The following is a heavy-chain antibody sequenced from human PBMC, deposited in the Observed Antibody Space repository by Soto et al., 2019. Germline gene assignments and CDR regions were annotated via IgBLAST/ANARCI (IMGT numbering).Heavy chain of an antibody. D-gene: IGHD2-8*01. V-gene: IGHV5-51*01. Sequence: EVQLVQSGAEVKKPGESLKISCKASGYSFPSYWIGWVRQMPGKGLEWMGIIYPGDSDIRYGPSFQGQVTISADKSISTTYLQWSSLKASDTASYYCARHYATEITLHGMDVWGQGTTVTVSS. J-gene: IGHJ6*02. CDR1: GYSFPSYW. CDR2: IYPGDSDI. CDR3: ARHYATEITLHGMDV.